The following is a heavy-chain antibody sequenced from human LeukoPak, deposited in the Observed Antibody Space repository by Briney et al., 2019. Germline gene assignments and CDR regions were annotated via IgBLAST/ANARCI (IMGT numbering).Heavy chain of an antibody. D-gene: IGHD5-12*01. Sequence: SVKVSCXASGGTFSSYTISWVRQAPGQGLEWMGRIIPILGIANYAQKFQGRVTITADKSTSTAYMELSSLRSEDTAVYYCARVGSRSSGYDYWGQGTLVTVSS. V-gene: IGHV1-69*02. CDR1: GGTFSSYT. J-gene: IGHJ4*02. CDR2: IIPILGIA. CDR3: ARVGSRSSGYDY.